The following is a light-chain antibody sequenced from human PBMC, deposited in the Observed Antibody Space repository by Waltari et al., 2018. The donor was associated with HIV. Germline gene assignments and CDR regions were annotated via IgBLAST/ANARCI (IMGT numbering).Light chain of an antibody. CDR2: DDS. CDR3: QLWDSSTDDCV. Sequence: VLTQAPSVSVATGQTATISCGGDSAGSYGVHWYQQKPGQAPVLIIYDDSDRPSGIPERFSGSKSGKTATLTVSRVEAGDEADYYCQLWDSSTDDCVFGTGTKVTVL. CDR1: SAGSYG. V-gene: IGLV3-21*02. J-gene: IGLJ1*01.